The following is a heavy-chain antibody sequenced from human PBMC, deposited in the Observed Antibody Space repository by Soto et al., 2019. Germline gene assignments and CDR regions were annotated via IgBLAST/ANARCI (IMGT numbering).Heavy chain of an antibody. J-gene: IGHJ6*02. CDR1: GFTFSSYG. CDR2: ISYDGSNK. CDR3: AKEGEFVYDMDV. D-gene: IGHD3-16*01. V-gene: IGHV3-30*18. Sequence: QVQLVESGGGVVQPGRSLRLSCAASGFTFSSYGMHWVRQAPGKGLEWVAVISYDGSNKYYADSVKGRFTISRENSKNTLYLQMNSLRAEDTAVYYCAKEGEFVYDMDVWGQGTTVTVSS.